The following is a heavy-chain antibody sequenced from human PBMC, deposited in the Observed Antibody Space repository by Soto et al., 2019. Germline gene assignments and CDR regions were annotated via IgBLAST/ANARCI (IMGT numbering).Heavy chain of an antibody. CDR1: GFTFSSYG. D-gene: IGHD3-3*01. CDR2: TSYHGSNK. Sequence: PGGSLRLSCAASGFTFSSYGMHWVRQAPGKGLEWVAITSYHGSNKDYADSVKGRFTISRDNSKNTLYLQMNNLRAEDTAVYYCAKEEEASIYDFWRGYDFGYFDYWGQGIPVTVSS. CDR3: AKEEEASIYDFWRGYDFGYFDY. J-gene: IGHJ4*02. V-gene: IGHV3-30*18.